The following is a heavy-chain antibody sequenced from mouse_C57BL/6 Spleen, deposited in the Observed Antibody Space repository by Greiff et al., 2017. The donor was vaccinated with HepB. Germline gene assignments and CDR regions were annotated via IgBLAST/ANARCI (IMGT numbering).Heavy chain of an antibody. CDR2: IYPGDGDT. Sequence: QVQLQQSGAELVKPGASVKISCKASGYAFSSYWMNWVKQRPGKGLEWIGQIYPGDGDTNYNGKFKGKATLTADKSSSTAYMQLSSLTSEDSAVYFCASGYYDYGAMDYWGQGTSVTVSS. J-gene: IGHJ4*01. V-gene: IGHV1-80*01. CDR3: ASGYYDYGAMDY. CDR1: GYAFSSYW. D-gene: IGHD2-4*01.